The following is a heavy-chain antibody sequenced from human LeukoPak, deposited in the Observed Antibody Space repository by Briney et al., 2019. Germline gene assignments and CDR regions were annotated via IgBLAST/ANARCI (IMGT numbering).Heavy chain of an antibody. CDR2: IYYSGST. J-gene: IGHJ4*02. CDR1: GFTFSSYE. V-gene: IGHV4-39*01. CDR3: ARQNGIAACDY. D-gene: IGHD6-6*01. Sequence: GSLRLSCAASGFTFSSYEMDWVRQPPGKGLEWIGSIYYSGSTYYNPSLKSRVTISVDTSKNQFSLKLSSVTAADTAVYYCARQNGIAACDYWGQGTLVTVSS.